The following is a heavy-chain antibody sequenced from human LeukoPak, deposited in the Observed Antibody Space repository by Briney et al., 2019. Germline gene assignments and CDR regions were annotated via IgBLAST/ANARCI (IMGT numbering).Heavy chain of an antibody. J-gene: IGHJ6*02. CDR3: ARDLEWLRFGYYYGMDV. D-gene: IGHD5-12*01. V-gene: IGHV1-3*01. CDR2: INAGNGNT. Sequence: ASVKVSCKASGYTFTSYAMHWVRQAPGQRLEWMGWINAGNGNTKYSQKFQGRVTITRDTSASTAYMELSSLRSEDTAVYYCARDLEWLRFGYYYGMDVWGQGTTVTVSS. CDR1: GYTFTSYA.